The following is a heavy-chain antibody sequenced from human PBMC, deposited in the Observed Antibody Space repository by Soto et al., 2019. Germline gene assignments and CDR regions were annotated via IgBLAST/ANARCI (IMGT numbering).Heavy chain of an antibody. Sequence: SETLSLTCTVSGGSISSYYWSWIRQPPGKGLEWIGYIYYSGSTNYNPSLKSRVTISVDTSKNQFSLRLSAVTAADTAVYYCARVSGSSWSNWFDPWGQGTLVTVSS. D-gene: IGHD6-13*01. CDR1: GGSISSYY. J-gene: IGHJ5*02. CDR3: ARVSGSSWSNWFDP. V-gene: IGHV4-59*01. CDR2: IYYSGST.